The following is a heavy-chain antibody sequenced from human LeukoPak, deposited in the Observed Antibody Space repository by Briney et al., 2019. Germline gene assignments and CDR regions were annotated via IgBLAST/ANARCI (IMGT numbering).Heavy chain of an antibody. D-gene: IGHD3-10*01. V-gene: IGHV1-2*02. CDR1: GYTFTGYY. J-gene: IGHJ4*02. CDR2: INPDSGGT. CDR3: ARDLGDTYGSVGDFDY. Sequence: ASVKVSCKASGYTFTGYYMHWVRQAPGQGLEWMGWINPDSGGTIYVQNFQGRVTMTRDMSISTAYMELSSLRSDDTAVYYCARDLGDTYGSVGDFDYWGQGTLVTVSS.